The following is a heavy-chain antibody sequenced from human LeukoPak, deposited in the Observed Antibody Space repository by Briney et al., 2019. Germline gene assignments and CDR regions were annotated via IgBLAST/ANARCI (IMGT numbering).Heavy chain of an antibody. CDR3: AKDGGTVCHVINYSFDS. D-gene: IGHD1-1*01. J-gene: IGHJ4*02. CDR1: GFTFSDYA. V-gene: IGHV3-23*01. Sequence: PGGSLRLSCAASGFTFSDYAMNWVRQAPGEGLEWVSTISGSGGNTYYAGSVEGRFTISRDTSKNTLYLQMNNLRTEDTAVYYCAKDGGTVCHVINYSFDSWGQGTLVTVSS. CDR2: ISGSGGNT.